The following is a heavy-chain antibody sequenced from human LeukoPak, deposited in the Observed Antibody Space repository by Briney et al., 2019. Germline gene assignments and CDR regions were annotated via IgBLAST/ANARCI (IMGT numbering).Heavy chain of an antibody. D-gene: IGHD5-12*01. CDR3: AREKNDIVLTSYYFDY. Sequence: GGSLRLSCAASGFSVSTNYMSWVRQAPGKGLEWVSVIYSSGNTYYANSVKGRFTISRDNSKNTLYLQMNSLRAEDTAVYYCAREKNDIVLTSYYFDYWGQGTLVTVSS. V-gene: IGHV3-53*01. J-gene: IGHJ4*02. CDR1: GFSVSTNY. CDR2: IYSSGNT.